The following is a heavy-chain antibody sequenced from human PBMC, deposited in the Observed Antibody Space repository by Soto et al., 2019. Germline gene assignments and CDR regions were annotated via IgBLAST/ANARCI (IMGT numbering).Heavy chain of an antibody. J-gene: IGHJ4*02. V-gene: IGHV3-30*18. CDR3: AKSRAASPYY. Sequence: QVQLVESGGGVVQPGRSLRLSCAASGFTFSSYGMHWVRQAPGKGLEWVAVISYDGSNKYYADSVKGRFTISRDNSKNTLYLQMNSLRAEDTAVYYCAKSRAASPYYWGQGTLVTVSS. D-gene: IGHD6-13*01. CDR1: GFTFSSYG. CDR2: ISYDGSNK.